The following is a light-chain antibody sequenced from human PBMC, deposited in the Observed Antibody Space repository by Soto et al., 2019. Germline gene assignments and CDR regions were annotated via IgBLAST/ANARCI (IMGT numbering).Light chain of an antibody. CDR2: AAS. CDR3: QQLNSYPYT. J-gene: IGKJ2*01. V-gene: IGKV1-9*01. Sequence: DIQLTQSPSFLSASVGDRVIITCRASQGISRYLAWYQQKSGKAPKLLIYAASTLQSGVPSRFSGSGSGTEFTLTISSLQPEDFATYFCQQLNSYPYTFGQGTKLEIK. CDR1: QGISRY.